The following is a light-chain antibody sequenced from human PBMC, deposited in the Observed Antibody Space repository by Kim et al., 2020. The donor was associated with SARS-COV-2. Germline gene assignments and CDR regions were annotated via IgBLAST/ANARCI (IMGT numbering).Light chain of an antibody. CDR1: KLGDKY. CDR2: QDS. Sequence: SYELTQPPSVSVSPGQTVSITCSGDKLGDKYACWYQQKPGQSPVLVIYQDSKRPSGIPERFSGSNSWNTATLTISGTQAMDEADYYCQAWDSSTVVFGGG. J-gene: IGLJ2*01. CDR3: QAWDSSTVV. V-gene: IGLV3-1*01.